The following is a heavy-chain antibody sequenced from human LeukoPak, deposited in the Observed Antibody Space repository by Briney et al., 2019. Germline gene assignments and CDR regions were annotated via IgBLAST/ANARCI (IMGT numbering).Heavy chain of an antibody. V-gene: IGHV3-48*01. CDR1: GFTFSSYS. CDR3: ARGSTYYGSSGQVPFDY. J-gene: IGHJ4*02. D-gene: IGHD3-22*01. Sequence: GGSLRLSCAASGFTFSSYSMNWVRQAPGKGLEWGSYIRGSSSTIYYADSVKGRFTISRDNGKNTLYLQMDSLRAEDTAVYYCARGSTYYGSSGQVPFDYWGQGTLVTVSS. CDR2: IRGSSSTI.